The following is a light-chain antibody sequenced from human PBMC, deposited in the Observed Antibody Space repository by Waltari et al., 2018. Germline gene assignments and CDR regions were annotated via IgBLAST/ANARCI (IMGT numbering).Light chain of an antibody. V-gene: IGLV2-14*01. CDR2: EVS. Sequence: QSAPTQPASVSGSLGQSITISCTGTSSDVGGYNFFSWYQQDPGKAPKLMIYEVSNRPSGVSNRFSGSKSGNTASLTISGLQAEDEADYYCSSHTTSSIWVFGGGTKLTVL. J-gene: IGLJ3*02. CDR3: SSHTTSSIWV. CDR1: SSDVGGYNF.